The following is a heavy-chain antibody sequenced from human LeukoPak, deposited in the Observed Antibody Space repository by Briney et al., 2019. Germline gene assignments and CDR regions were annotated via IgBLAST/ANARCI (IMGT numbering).Heavy chain of an antibody. J-gene: IGHJ4*02. V-gene: IGHV3-7*01. CDR2: IKQDGSEK. Sequence: GSLRLSCAASGFTFSSYWMSWVRQAPGKGLEWVANIKQDGSEKYYVDSVKGRFTISRDNAKNSLYLQMNSLRAEDTAVYYCARVSRRHTFGGVIAHFDYWGQGTLVTVPS. CDR1: GFTFSSYW. D-gene: IGHD3-16*02. CDR3: ARVSRRHTFGGVIAHFDY.